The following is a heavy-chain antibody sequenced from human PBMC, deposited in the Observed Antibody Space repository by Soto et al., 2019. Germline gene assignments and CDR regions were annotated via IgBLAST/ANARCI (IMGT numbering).Heavy chain of an antibody. V-gene: IGHV3-64*01. CDR1: GFTFSSYA. CDR3: ARGGSGSYCFDY. Sequence: GGSLRLSCAASGFTFSSYAMHWVRQAPGKGLEYVSAISSNGGSTYYANSVKGRFTISRDNSKNTLYLQMGSLRAEDMAVYYCARGGSGSYCFDYWGQGTLVTFSS. D-gene: IGHD1-26*01. CDR2: ISSNGGST. J-gene: IGHJ4*02.